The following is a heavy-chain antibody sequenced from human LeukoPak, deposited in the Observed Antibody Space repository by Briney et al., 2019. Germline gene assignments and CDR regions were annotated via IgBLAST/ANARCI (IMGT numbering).Heavy chain of an antibody. J-gene: IGHJ5*02. D-gene: IGHD3-10*01. CDR1: GGSFSSYY. Sequence: SETLSLTCAVYGGSFSSYYWSWIRQPPGKGLEWIGEINHSGSTNYNPSLKSRVTISLDTSKNQFSLKLSSVTAADTAVYYCARGIPHYFGSGSFYISHFDPWGQGTLVTVSS. V-gene: IGHV4-34*01. CDR2: INHSGST. CDR3: ARGIPHYFGSGSFYISHFDP.